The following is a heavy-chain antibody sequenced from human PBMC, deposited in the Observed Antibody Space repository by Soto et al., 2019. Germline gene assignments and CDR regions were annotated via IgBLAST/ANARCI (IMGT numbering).Heavy chain of an antibody. Sequence: GGSLRLSCAASGFTFSSYGMHWVRQAPGKGLEWVSSISSSSSYIYYADSVKGRFTISRDNAKNSLYLQMNSLRAEDTAVYYCARESGANYDFCTCYYRYYYYGTDVWGQGTTVTVS. J-gene: IGHJ6*02. D-gene: IGHD3-3*01. CDR1: GFTFSSYG. V-gene: IGHV3-21*01. CDR2: ISSSSSYI. CDR3: ARESGANYDFCTCYYRYYYYGTDV.